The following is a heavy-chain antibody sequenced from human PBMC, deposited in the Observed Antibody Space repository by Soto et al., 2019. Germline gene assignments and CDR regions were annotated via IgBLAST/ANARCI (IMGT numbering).Heavy chain of an antibody. J-gene: IGHJ5*02. CDR1: GYTFTSYD. Sequence: ASVKVSCKASGYTFTSYDINWVRQATGQGLEWMGWMNPNSGNTGYAQKFQGRVTMTRNTSISTAYMELSSLRSEDTAVYYCARGEAALNWFDPWGQGTLVTVPS. CDR3: ARGEAALNWFDP. V-gene: IGHV1-8*01. D-gene: IGHD6-6*01. CDR2: MNPNSGNT.